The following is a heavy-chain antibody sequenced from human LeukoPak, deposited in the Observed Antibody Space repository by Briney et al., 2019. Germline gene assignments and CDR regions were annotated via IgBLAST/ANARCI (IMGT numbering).Heavy chain of an antibody. CDR2: IYHSGST. V-gene: IGHV4-4*02. CDR3: ARESPLTMVRGVIIVIDY. D-gene: IGHD3-10*01. J-gene: IGHJ4*02. CDR1: GFTFSNYAM. Sequence: PGGSLRLSCAASGFTFSNYAMSWVRQAPGKGLEWIGEIYHSGSTNYNPSLKSRVTISVDKSKNQFSLRLSSVTAADTALYYCARESPLTMVRGVIIVIDYWGQGTQVTVSS.